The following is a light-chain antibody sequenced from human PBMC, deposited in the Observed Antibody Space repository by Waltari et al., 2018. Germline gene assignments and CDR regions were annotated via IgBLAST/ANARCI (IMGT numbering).Light chain of an antibody. CDR3: QQYYSTPWT. Sequence: DIVMTQAPDSLAVSLGERATINCKSSQSVLYSSNNKNYLAWYQQKPGKPPKLLIYWASTRDSGVPDRFSGSGSGTDFTLTISSLQAEGVAVYYCQQYYSTPWTFGQGTKVEI. J-gene: IGKJ1*01. CDR2: WAS. V-gene: IGKV4-1*01. CDR1: QSVLYSSNNKNY.